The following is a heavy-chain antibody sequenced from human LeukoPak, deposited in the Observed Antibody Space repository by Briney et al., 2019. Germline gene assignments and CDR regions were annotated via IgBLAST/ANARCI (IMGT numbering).Heavy chain of an antibody. D-gene: IGHD4-17*01. CDR3: AKDSHHGDYYYYGMDV. CDR2: ISGSGGST. V-gene: IGHV3-23*01. J-gene: IGHJ6*02. CDR1: GFTFISYA. Sequence: GGPLRLSCAASGFTFISYAMSWVRQAPGKGLEWVSAISGSGGSTYYAESVKGRFTISRDNSKNTLYLQMNSLRAEDTAVYYCAKDSHHGDYYYYGMDVWGQGTTVTVSS.